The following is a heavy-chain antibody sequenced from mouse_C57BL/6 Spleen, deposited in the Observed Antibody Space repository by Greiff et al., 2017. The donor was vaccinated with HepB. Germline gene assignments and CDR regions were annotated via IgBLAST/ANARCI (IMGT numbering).Heavy chain of an antibody. D-gene: IGHD3-2*02. V-gene: IGHV1-69*01. Sequence: QVQLQQPGAELVMPGASVKLSCKASGYTFTSYWMHWVKQRPGQGLEWIGEIDPSDSYTNYNQKFKGKSTLTVDKSSSTAYMQLSSLTSEDSAVYYCAREIQLRLRKYYFDYWGQGTTLTVSS. CDR3: AREIQLRLRKYYFDY. J-gene: IGHJ2*01. CDR1: GYTFTSYW. CDR2: IDPSDSYT.